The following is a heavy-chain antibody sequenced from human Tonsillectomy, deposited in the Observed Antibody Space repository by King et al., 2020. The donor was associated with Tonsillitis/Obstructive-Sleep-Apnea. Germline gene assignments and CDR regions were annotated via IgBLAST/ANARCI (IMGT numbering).Heavy chain of an antibody. CDR2: ISAFGGST. Sequence: VQLVESGGGLVQPGVSLRLSCAASGFTFSSYVMSWVRQAPGKGLEWVSGISAFGGSTYYSDSVKGRFTISRDNSKNTLYLQMNSLRAEDTAVYYCTKLLGVGARANFQNWGQGTLVTVSS. D-gene: IGHD1-26*01. J-gene: IGHJ1*01. CDR3: TKLLGVGARANFQN. CDR1: GFTFSSYV. V-gene: IGHV3-23*04.